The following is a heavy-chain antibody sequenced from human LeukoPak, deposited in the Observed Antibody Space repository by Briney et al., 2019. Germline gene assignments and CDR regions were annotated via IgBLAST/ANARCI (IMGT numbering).Heavy chain of an antibody. CDR3: ARDGDYYDSSGS. CDR2: IYYSGST. V-gene: IGHV4-30-4*01. D-gene: IGHD3-22*01. J-gene: IGHJ5*02. CDR1: GGSISSGDYY. Sequence: SETLSLTCTVSGGSISSGDYYWSWIRQPPGKGLEWIGYIYYSGSTYYNPSLKSRVTISVDTSKNQFSLKLSSVTAADTAVYYCARDGDYYDSSGSWGQGTLGTVSS.